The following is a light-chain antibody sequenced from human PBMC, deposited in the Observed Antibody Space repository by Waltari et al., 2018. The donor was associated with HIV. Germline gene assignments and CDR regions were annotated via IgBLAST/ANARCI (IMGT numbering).Light chain of an antibody. CDR3: ASYITSATPV. CDR2: DFT. V-gene: IGLV2-14*01. CDR1: GDDYKY. Sequence: QSALTQPASVSGSPGQSITISCDGDDYKYVSWYQHHPGKAPKVIIYDFTNRHSVLSYLFSVSKSGNTATLTISGLQPEDEADYFCASYITSATPVFGGGTKLTVL. J-gene: IGLJ2*01.